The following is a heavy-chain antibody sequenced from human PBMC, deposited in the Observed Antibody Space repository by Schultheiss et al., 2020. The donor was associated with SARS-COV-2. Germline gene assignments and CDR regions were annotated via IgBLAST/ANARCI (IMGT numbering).Heavy chain of an antibody. V-gene: IGHV1-18*01. Sequence: ASVKVSCKASGYTFTSYGISWVRQAPGQGLEWMGWISAYNGNTNYAQRFQGRVTITADKSTSTAYMELSSLRSEDTAVYYCARDLGVVVVVAATRMDVWGKGPRVTVPS. J-gene: IGHJ6*04. CDR3: ARDLGVVVVVAATRMDV. CDR2: ISAYNGNT. CDR1: GYTFTSYG. D-gene: IGHD2-15*01.